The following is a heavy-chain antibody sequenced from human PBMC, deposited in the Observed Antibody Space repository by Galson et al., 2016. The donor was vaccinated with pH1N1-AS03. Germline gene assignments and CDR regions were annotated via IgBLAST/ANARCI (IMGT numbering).Heavy chain of an antibody. J-gene: IGHJ4*02. CDR1: GLTINNNY. V-gene: IGHV3-53*01. CDR2: IYGGGDT. CDR3: AREPWGSTQGEY. D-gene: IGHD3-16*01. Sequence: SLRLSCAASGLTINNNYMSWVRQAPGKGLEWVSVIYGGGDTFYADSVKGRFTISRDNSKNTVYLQMNSLGVEDTAVYYCAREPWGSTQGEYWGQGTLVTVSS.